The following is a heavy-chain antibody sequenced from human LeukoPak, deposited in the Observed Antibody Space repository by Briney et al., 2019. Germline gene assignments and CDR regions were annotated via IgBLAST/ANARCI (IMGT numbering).Heavy chain of an antibody. CDR3: AELGITMIGGV. J-gene: IGHJ6*04. V-gene: IGHV3-21*01. CDR1: GFIFSNYN. D-gene: IGHD3-10*02. CDR2: ISSSGSYI. Sequence: KAGGSLRLSCAASGFIFSNYNMNWVRQAPGKGLEWVSFISSSGSYIYFADSVNGRFTISRDNAKNSLFLQMNSLRAEDTAVYYCAELGITMIGGVWGKGTTVTISS.